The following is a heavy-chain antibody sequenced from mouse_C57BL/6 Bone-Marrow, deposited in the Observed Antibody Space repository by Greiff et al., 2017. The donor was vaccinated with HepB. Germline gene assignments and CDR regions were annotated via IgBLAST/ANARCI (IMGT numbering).Heavy chain of an antibody. V-gene: IGHV1-54*01. D-gene: IGHD1-1*01. CDR3: ARSITTVGAPFAY. CDR1: GYAFTNYL. Sequence: QVQLQQSGAELVRPGTSVKVSCKASGYAFTNYLIEWVKQRPGQGLEWIGVINPGSGGTNYNEKFKGKATLTADKSSSTAYMQLSSLTSEDSAVYFCARSITTVGAPFAYWGQGTLVTVSA. CDR2: INPGSGGT. J-gene: IGHJ3*01.